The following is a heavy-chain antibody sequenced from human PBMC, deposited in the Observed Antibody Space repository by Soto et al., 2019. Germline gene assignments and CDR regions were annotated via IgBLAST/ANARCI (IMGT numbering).Heavy chain of an antibody. CDR3: ASIYDSSGYYYGNNWFDP. J-gene: IGHJ5*02. Sequence: SETLSLTCTVSGASIGSGDYYWIWIRQHPGKGLEWIGYIYYSGGTYYNPSLKSRVTISVDTSKNQFSLELSSVTAADTAVYYCASIYDSSGYYYGNNWFDPWGQGTLVT. D-gene: IGHD3-22*01. CDR1: GASIGSGDYY. V-gene: IGHV4-31*02. CDR2: IYYSGGT.